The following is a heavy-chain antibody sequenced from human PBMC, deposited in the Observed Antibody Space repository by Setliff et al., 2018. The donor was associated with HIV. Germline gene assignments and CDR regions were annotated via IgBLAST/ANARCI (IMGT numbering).Heavy chain of an antibody. D-gene: IGHD2-2*01. CDR3: ATPISITSGSAFDY. CDR1: GYIFTSYW. Sequence: GESLKISCEASGYIFTSYWIGWVRQMPGNGLEWMGIIYPGDSNTKYSPSFQGQVTLSVDKSISTAYLQWSSLKASDTAMYYCATPISITSGSAFDYWGQGTLVTVSS. V-gene: IGHV5-51*01. J-gene: IGHJ4*02. CDR2: IYPGDSNT.